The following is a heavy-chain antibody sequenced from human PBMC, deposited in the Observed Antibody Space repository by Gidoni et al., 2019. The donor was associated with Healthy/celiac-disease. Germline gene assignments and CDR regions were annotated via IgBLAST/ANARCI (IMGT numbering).Heavy chain of an antibody. J-gene: IGHJ1*01. D-gene: IGHD1-26*01. CDR2: IRSKAYGGTT. CDR3: TRDEVVGATLARYFQH. CDR1: GFTFGDYA. V-gene: IGHV3-49*04. Sequence: EVQLVESGGGLVQPGRSLRLSCTASGFTFGDYAMSWVRQAPGKGLEWVGFIRSKAYGGTTEYAASVKGRFTISRDDSKSIAYLQMNSLKTEDTAVYYCTRDEVVGATLARYFQHWGQGTLVTVSS.